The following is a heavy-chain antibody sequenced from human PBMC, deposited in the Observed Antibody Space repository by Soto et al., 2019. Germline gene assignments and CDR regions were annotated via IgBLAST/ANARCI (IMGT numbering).Heavy chain of an antibody. CDR3: ARERTGTTSMDV. CDR1: GYTFTSYD. J-gene: IGHJ6*02. D-gene: IGHD1-1*01. CDR2: MNHNSGNT. V-gene: IGHV1-8*01. Sequence: QVQLVQSGAEVKKPGASVKVSCKASGYTFTSYDINWVRQATGQGLEWMGWMNHNSGNTGYAQKLQGRVTMTRNTTISTAYMELSSLRSEDTAVYYCARERTGTTSMDVWGQGTTVTVSS.